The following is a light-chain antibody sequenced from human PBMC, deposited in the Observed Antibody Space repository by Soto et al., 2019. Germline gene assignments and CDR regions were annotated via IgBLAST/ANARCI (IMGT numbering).Light chain of an antibody. CDR1: RSVSNSY. CDR2: GAS. V-gene: IGKV3-20*01. CDR3: QQYGSSPRT. J-gene: IGKJ1*01. Sequence: EIVLTQSPGTLSLSPGERATLSCRASRSVSNSYLAWYQQKPGQAPSLLVYGASTRATGVPDRFSGSGSGTDFTLTISRLEPEDFAMYYCQQYGSSPRTFGQGTKV.